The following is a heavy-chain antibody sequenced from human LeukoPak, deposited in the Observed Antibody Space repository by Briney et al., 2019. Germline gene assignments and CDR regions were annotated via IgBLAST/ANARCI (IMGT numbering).Heavy chain of an antibody. CDR2: IDRGVGST. J-gene: IGHJ4*02. V-gene: IGHV3-23*01. Sequence: SGESLRLSCAASGFTFSKYDLSWVRQAPGKGLECVSAIDRGVGSTYYADSVKGRFTISRDNSKNTLYLQMNNLRVDDTAVYYCAKKGQADDGGKPDWGQGTLVTVSS. CDR1: GFTFSKYD. CDR3: AKKGQADDGGKPD.